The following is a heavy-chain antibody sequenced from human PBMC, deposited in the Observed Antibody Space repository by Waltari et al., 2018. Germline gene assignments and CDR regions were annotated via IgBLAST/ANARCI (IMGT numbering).Heavy chain of an antibody. Sequence: QVQLVQSGAEVKKPGSSVKVSCKASGGTFSSYAISWVRQAPGTGLEWMGGIIPIFGTANYAPKIQGRVTITADESTSTAYMELSSLRSEDTAVYYCARDWIAARFHYYGMDVWGQGTTVTVSS. V-gene: IGHV1-69*01. CDR1: GGTFSSYA. CDR2: IIPIFGTA. J-gene: IGHJ6*02. CDR3: ARDWIAARFHYYGMDV. D-gene: IGHD6-6*01.